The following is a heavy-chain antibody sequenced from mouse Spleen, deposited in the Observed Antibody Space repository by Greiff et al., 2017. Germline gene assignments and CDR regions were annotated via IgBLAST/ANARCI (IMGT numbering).Heavy chain of an antibody. Sequence: QVQLKESGAELARPGASVKMSCKASGYTFTSYTMHWVKQRPGQGLEWIGYINPSSGYTKYNQKFKDKATLTADKSSSTAYMQLSSLTSEDSAVYYCARQLGLRDYWGQGTTLTVSS. CDR2: INPSSGYT. CDR3: ARQLGLRDY. D-gene: IGHD3-1*01. J-gene: IGHJ2*01. CDR1: GYTFTSYT. V-gene: IGHV1-4*01.